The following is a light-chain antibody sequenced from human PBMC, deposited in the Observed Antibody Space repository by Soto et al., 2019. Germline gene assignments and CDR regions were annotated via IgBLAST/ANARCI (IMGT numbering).Light chain of an antibody. J-gene: IGLJ1*01. Sequence: QSALTQPASVSGSPGQSITISCTGASSDVGGFDHVSWYQQHPGKVPRLLIYDVSSRPSGVSDRFSGSKSGNTASLTISGLQAEDEADYYCNSFTTTNTYVFGNGTKLTVL. V-gene: IGLV2-14*03. CDR3: NSFTTTNTYV. CDR2: DVS. CDR1: SSDVGGFDH.